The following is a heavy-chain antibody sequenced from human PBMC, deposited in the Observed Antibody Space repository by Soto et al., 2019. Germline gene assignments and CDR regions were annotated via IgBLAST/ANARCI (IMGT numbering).Heavy chain of an antibody. CDR2: TSSSSSMK. J-gene: IGHJ1*01. Sequence: EVQLLESGGGLVQPGGSLRLSCAASGFIFSTYGMNWVRQAPGKGLECVSYTSSSSSMKYYADSVKGRFTISRDNAKNSLYLQMNSLRDEDTAVYYCARDGRDCSDGVCYFHHWGQVTLVTVSS. V-gene: IGHV3-48*02. D-gene: IGHD2-8*01. CDR3: ARDGRDCSDGVCYFHH. CDR1: GFIFSTYG.